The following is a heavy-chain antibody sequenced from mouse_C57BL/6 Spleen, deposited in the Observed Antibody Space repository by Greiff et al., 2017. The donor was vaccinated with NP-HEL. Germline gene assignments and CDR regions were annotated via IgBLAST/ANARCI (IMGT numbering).Heavy chain of an antibody. Sequence: QVQLQQPGAELVKPGASVKMSCKASGYTFTSYWITWVKQRPGQGLEWIGDIYPGSGSTNSNEKFKSKATLTVDTSASTAYMQLSSLTSEDSAVYYSARTHERYYDRYFDYWGQGTTLTVSS. V-gene: IGHV1-55*01. CDR1: GYTFTSYW. CDR2: IYPGSGST. D-gene: IGHD1-1*01. CDR3: ARTHERYYDRYFDY. J-gene: IGHJ2*01.